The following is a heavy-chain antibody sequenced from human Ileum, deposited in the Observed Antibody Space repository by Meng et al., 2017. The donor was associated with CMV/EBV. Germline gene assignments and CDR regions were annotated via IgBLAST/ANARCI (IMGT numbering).Heavy chain of an antibody. J-gene: IGHJ4*02. CDR2: ISWNSGRM. D-gene: IGHD4-17*01. V-gene: IGHV3-9*02. Sequence: SLKISCAASGFTSDDYAIYWVRQAPGKGLEGVSGISWNSGRMGDADSVKGHFTISRDNSENTLFLQMNSLRVEDTAVYYCANSGLRAWGQGTLVTVSS. CDR3: ANSGLRA. CDR1: GFTSDDYA.